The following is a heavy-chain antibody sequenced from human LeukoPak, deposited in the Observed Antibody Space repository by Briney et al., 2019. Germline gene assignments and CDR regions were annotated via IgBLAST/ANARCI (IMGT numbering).Heavy chain of an antibody. CDR1: GFTFSSYA. D-gene: IGHD2-21*02. Sequence: PGGSLRLSCAASGFTFSSYAMSWVRQAPGKGLEWVAVISYDGSNKYYAESVKGRFTISRDNSKNTLYLQMNSLRAEDTAVYSCARSRCGGDCYHGAFDIWGQGTMVTVSS. J-gene: IGHJ3*02. V-gene: IGHV3-30-3*01. CDR2: ISYDGSNK. CDR3: ARSRCGGDCYHGAFDI.